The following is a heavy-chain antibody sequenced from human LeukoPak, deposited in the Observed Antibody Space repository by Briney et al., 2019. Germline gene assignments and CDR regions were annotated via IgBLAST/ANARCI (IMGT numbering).Heavy chain of an antibody. CDR1: GFTFSKYW. CDR2: INGDGSTS. J-gene: IGHJ4*02. Sequence: GGSLTLSCAASGFTFSKYWVHWVRQAPGKGLVWVSRINGDGSTSVYADSVKGRFTISRDNSKNTLYLQMNSLRAEDTAIYYCAKARGDSWGQGTLVTVSS. V-gene: IGHV3-74*01. CDR3: AKARGDS.